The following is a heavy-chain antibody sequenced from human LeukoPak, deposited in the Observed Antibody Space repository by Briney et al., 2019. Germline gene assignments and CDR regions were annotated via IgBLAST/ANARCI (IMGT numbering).Heavy chain of an antibody. J-gene: IGHJ5*02. D-gene: IGHD2-21*02. CDR3: ARVTGVVTDWFDP. CDR2: MNPNSGNT. V-gene: IGHV1-8*01. Sequence: GASVKVSCKASGYTFTSYDINWVRQATGQGLEWMVWMNPNSGNTGYAQKFQGRVTMTRSTSISTAYMELSSLRSEDTAVYYCARVTGVVTDWFDPWGQGTLVTVSS. CDR1: GYTFTSYD.